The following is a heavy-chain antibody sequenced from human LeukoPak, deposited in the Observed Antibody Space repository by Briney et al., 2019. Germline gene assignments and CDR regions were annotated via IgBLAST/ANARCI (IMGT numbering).Heavy chain of an antibody. Sequence: NPSETLSLTCTVSGGSISSSSYYWGWIRQPPGKGLEWIGSIYYSGSTYYNPSLKGRVTISVDTSKNQFSLKLSSVTAADTAVYYCARRDGGYSSSWSQYNWFDPWGQGTLVTVSS. J-gene: IGHJ5*02. D-gene: IGHD6-13*01. V-gene: IGHV4-39*01. CDR1: GGSISSSSYY. CDR3: ARRDGGYSSSWSQYNWFDP. CDR2: IYYSGST.